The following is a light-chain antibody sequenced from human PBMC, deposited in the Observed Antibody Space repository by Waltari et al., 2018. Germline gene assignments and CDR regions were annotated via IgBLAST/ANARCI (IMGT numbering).Light chain of an antibody. V-gene: IGKV3-15*01. J-gene: IGKJ1*01. CDR3: QQYNNWPRT. Sequence: EIVMTQSPATLSVSPGESATLSCRASQSVGRNLAWFQQKPGQAPRLLIYGASTRATGIPARFSGSGSGTEFTLTISSLQSEDFAVYYCQQYNNWPRTFGQGTKVEIK. CDR2: GAS. CDR1: QSVGRN.